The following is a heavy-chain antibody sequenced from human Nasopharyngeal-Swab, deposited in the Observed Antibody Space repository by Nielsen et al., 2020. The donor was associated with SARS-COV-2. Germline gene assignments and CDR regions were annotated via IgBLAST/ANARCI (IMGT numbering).Heavy chain of an antibody. CDR3: ATIEISGKGAYYYYMDV. D-gene: IGHD3-10*01. J-gene: IGHJ6*03. Sequence: WVRQAPGQGLEWMGGFDPEDGETIYAQKFQGRVTMTEDTSTDTAYMELSSLGSEDTAVYYCATIEISGKGAYYYYMDVWGKGTTVTVSS. V-gene: IGHV1-24*01. CDR2: FDPEDGET.